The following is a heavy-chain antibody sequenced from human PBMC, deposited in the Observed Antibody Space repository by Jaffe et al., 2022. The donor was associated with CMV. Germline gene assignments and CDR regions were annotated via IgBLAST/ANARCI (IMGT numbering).Heavy chain of an antibody. CDR3: ARRGSSSSTSLRAFDI. V-gene: IGHV4-39*01. J-gene: IGHJ3*02. CDR1: GGSISSGSYY. D-gene: IGHD6-6*01. CDR2: INYSGTA. Sequence: QLQLQESGPGLVKPSETLSLTCIVSGGSISSGSYYWGWIRQSPGKGLEWIGSINYSGTAYYNPSLKSRVSVSVDTSKNQFSLKMTSMTDTDTAVYYCARRGSSSSTSLRAFDIWGQGTMVTVAS.